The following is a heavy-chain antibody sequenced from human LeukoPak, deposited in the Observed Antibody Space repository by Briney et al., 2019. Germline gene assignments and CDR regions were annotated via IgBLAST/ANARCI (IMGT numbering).Heavy chain of an antibody. CDR1: GYTFTGYY. CDR3: ARQALVGATPDY. CDR2: INPNSGGT. D-gene: IGHD1-26*01. Sequence: ASVKVSCKASGYTFTGYYIHWVRQAPGQGLEWMGWINPNSGGTNYAQKFQGRVTMTRDTSISTAYMELSRLRSDDTAVYYCARQALVGATPDYWGQGTLVTVSS. V-gene: IGHV1-2*02. J-gene: IGHJ4*02.